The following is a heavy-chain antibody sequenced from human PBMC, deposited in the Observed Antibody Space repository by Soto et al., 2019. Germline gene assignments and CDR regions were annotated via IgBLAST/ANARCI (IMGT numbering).Heavy chain of an antibody. D-gene: IGHD3-22*01. CDR2: INHSGST. V-gene: IGHV4-34*01. CDR1: VGSFSGYY. CDR3: ARVVGYYDRAFDY. Sequence: SETLSLTCAVYVGSFSGYYWSWIRQPPGKGLEWIGEINHSGSTNYNPSLKSRVTISVDTSKNQFSLKLSSVTAADTAVYYCARVVGYYDRAFDYWGQGTLVTVSS. J-gene: IGHJ4*02.